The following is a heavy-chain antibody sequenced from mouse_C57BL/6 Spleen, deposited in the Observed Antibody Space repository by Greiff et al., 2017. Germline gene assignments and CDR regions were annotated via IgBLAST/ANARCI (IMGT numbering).Heavy chain of an antibody. Sequence: VQLKESGPGLVKPSQSLSLTCSVTGYSITSGYYWNWIRQFPGNKLEWMGYISYDGSNNYNPSLKNRISLTRDTTKKQLFLKLNSVTTEDTATNYGARDRRSYYAMDDWGQGTSVTVSS. CDR3: ARDRRSYYAMDD. CDR2: ISYDGSN. J-gene: IGHJ4*01. CDR1: GYSITSGYY. V-gene: IGHV3-6*01.